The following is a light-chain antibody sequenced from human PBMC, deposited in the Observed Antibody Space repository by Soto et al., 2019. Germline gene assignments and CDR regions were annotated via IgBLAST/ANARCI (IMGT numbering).Light chain of an antibody. CDR2: AAS. V-gene: IGKV3-20*01. Sequence: EIVLTQSPGTLSLSPGERATLSCRASQSIRGDFVAWYQQKPGQAPRLLISAASNRATGIPDRFSASGSGTDLSLTIRGLETEDFAVYYCQQYGTSPLTFGGGTKVEIK. CDR1: QSIRGDF. CDR3: QQYGTSPLT. J-gene: IGKJ4*01.